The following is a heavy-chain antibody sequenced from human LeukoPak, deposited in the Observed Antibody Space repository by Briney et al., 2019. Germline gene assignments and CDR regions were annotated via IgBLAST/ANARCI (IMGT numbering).Heavy chain of an antibody. CDR2: IYPRDGST. Sequence: GASVKVSCKASGYSFTSNYIHWVRQAPGQGLEWMGMIYPRDGSTSYAQKFQGRVTVARDTSTSTVHMELSGLRSEDTAVYCARDQEAFDYWGQGTLVTVSS. CDR1: GYSFTSNY. J-gene: IGHJ4*02. V-gene: IGHV1-46*01. CDR3: ARDQEAFDY.